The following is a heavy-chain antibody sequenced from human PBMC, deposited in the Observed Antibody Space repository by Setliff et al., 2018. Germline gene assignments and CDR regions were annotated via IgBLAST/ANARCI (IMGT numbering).Heavy chain of an antibody. V-gene: IGHV4-59*02. J-gene: IGHJ4*02. D-gene: IGHD5-18*01. CDR3: ARGSGRGYSYGLFDY. CDR1: GGSVSTYY. Sequence: SETLSLTCTVSGGSVSTYYWSWIRQPPGKGLEWIGFIFYSGYTHYNPSLKSRVTMSVDVSRDQFSLELSSVTAADTAVYFCARGSGRGYSYGLFDYWGQGSLVIVSS. CDR2: IFYSGYT.